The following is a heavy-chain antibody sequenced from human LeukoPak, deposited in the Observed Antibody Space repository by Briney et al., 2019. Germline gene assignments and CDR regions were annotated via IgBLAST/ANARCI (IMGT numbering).Heavy chain of an antibody. Sequence: AISGSGGSTYYADSVKGRFTISRDNSKNTLYLQMNSLRPEDTAVYYCARDQRSSHDWSKGGFDYWGQGTLVTVSS. J-gene: IGHJ4*02. D-gene: IGHD2-2*01. V-gene: IGHV3-23*01. CDR3: ARDQRSSHDWSKGGFDY. CDR2: ISGSGGST.